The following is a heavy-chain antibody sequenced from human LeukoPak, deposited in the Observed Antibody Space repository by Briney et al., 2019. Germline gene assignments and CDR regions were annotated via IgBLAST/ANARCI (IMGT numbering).Heavy chain of an antibody. J-gene: IGHJ6*03. Sequence: GGSLRLSCAASGFTVSSNYMSWVRQAPGKGLEWVSVIYCGGSTYYAVSVKGRFTISRDNSKNQLYLQMNSLRAEDTAVYYCARVFGTASPTYYYYYYMDVWGKGTT. CDR2: IYCGGST. CDR3: ARVFGTASPTYYYYYYMDV. D-gene: IGHD3-16*01. V-gene: IGHV3-66*02. CDR1: GFTVSSNY.